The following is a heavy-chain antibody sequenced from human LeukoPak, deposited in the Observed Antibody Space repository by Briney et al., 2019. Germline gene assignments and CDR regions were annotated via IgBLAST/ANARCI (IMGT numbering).Heavy chain of an antibody. CDR2: ISSSSSYI. CDR3: ARDRDAGYSSSPPGDYYYMDV. V-gene: IGHV3-21*01. D-gene: IGHD6-13*01. J-gene: IGHJ6*03. CDR1: GFTFSSYS. Sequence: GGSLRLSCAASGFTFSSYSMNWVRQAPGKGLEWVSSISSSSSYIYYADSVKGRFTISRDNAKNSLYLQMNSLRAEDTAVYYCARDRDAGYSSSPPGDYYYMDVWGKGTTVTVSS.